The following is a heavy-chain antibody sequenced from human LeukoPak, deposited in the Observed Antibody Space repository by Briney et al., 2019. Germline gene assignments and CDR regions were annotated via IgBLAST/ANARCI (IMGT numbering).Heavy chain of an antibody. J-gene: IGHJ5*02. CDR1: GYTFTSYG. CDR3: ARAGKRYCSGGSCYDWFDP. Sequence: PWASVKVSCKASGYTFTSYGINWVRQAPGQGLEWMGWISPYTGNTNHAQKLQGRVTMTTDTSTSTAYMELSSLRPEDTAVYYCARAGKRYCSGGSCYDWFDPWGQGTLVTVSS. V-gene: IGHV1-18*01. D-gene: IGHD2-15*01. CDR2: ISPYTGNT.